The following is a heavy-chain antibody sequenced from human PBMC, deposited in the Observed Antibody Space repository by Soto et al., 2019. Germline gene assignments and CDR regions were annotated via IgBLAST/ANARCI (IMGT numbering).Heavy chain of an antibody. J-gene: IGHJ5*02. D-gene: IGHD3-22*01. CDR2: IFPSDSDT. Sequence: PWEALKISCRTSGYRFTSYWIAWVRQMPGKGLEWIGIIFPSDSDTRYSPSFQGQVTISADRSTSTVFLQWASLKASDTAVYFCARKDKSGYFNWFDPWGQGTLVTVSS. CDR3: ARKDKSGYFNWFDP. V-gene: IGHV5-51*01. CDR1: GYRFTSYW.